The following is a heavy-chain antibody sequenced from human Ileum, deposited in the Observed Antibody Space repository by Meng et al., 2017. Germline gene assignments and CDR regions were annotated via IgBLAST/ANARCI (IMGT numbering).Heavy chain of an antibody. V-gene: IGHV6-1*01. Sequence: VLLQQSGPGLVKPSQTLALICSISGDSVSSNSVAWNWIRQSPSRDLEWLGRTNDRSKWYNDYAVSVKSRITINTDTSKNQFSLQLNSVTPEDTAVYYCAKDGTSGSYLGLYYWGQGTLVTVSS. CDR1: GDSVSSNSVA. CDR2: TNDRSKWYN. CDR3: AKDGTSGSYLGLYY. J-gene: IGHJ4*02. D-gene: IGHD1-26*01.